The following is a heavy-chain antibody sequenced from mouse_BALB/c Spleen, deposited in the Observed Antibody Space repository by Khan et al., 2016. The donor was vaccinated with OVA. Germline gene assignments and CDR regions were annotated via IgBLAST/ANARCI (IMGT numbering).Heavy chain of an antibody. Sequence: EVELVESGGGLVKPGGSLKLSCAASGFTFNNYAMSWVRQTPEKRLEWVAPVSSGGSYTYYPDSVKGRFTISRATAKNTMYLQMSSLRSGDTAMYYCARQGEIYDGHFDYWGQGTTRTDSS. CDR3: ARQGEIYDGHFDY. D-gene: IGHD2-3*01. CDR2: VSSGGSYT. J-gene: IGHJ2*01. CDR1: GFTFNNYA. V-gene: IGHV5-9-3*01.